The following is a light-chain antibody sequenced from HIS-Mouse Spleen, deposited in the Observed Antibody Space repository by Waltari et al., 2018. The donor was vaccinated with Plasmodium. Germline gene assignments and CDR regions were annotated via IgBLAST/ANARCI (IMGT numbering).Light chain of an antibody. CDR1: QSVSSSY. J-gene: IGKJ2*01. CDR2: GAS. V-gene: IGKV3-20*01. CDR3: QQYGSSPYT. Sequence: EIVLTQSPGTLSLSPGDRATLSCRASQSVSSSYLAWYQQKPGHAPRLLIYGASSRATGIPDRFSGGGSGTDFTLTISRLEPEDFAVYYCQQYGSSPYTFGQGTKLEIK.